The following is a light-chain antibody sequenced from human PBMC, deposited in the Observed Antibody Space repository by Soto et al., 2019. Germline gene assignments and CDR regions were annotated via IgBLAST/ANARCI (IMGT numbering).Light chain of an antibody. CDR1: QDISDF. V-gene: IGKV1-33*01. J-gene: IGKJ4*01. CDR2: DAS. CDR3: QQYDGLPLT. Sequence: DIQMTQSPSSLSASIGDRVTITCQASQDISDFLNWYQERPGKAPQLLIYDASKSETGVPSRFSGSGSGTDFTFTISSLQPEDVATYYCQQYDGLPLTFGGGTKVDI.